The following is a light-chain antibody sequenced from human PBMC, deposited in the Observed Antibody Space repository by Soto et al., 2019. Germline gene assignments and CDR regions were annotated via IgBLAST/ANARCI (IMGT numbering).Light chain of an antibody. CDR3: GTWDSNLSGVV. J-gene: IGLJ2*01. V-gene: IGLV1-51*02. Sequence: QSVLTQPPSVSAAPGQRVTISCSGSSSNIGQNFVSWYQHVPGTAPRLLIHQHDKRPSGIPERFSGSKSGTSATLDITGLQTGDEADYYCGTWDSNLSGVVFGGGTKLTVL. CDR2: QHD. CDR1: SSNIGQNF.